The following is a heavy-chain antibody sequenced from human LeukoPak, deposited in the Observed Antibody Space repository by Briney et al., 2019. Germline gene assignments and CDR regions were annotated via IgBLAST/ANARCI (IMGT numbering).Heavy chain of an antibody. CDR1: GYTLTSYG. D-gene: IGHD1-14*01. CDR3: ARDRREPGEFDY. J-gene: IGHJ4*02. Sequence: WASVKVSCKASGYTLTSYGISWVRQAPGQGLEWMGWISAYNGNTSYAQKLQGRVTMTTDTSTSTAYMELRSLRSDDTAVYYCARDRREPGEFDYWGQGTLVTVSS. V-gene: IGHV1-18*01. CDR2: ISAYNGNT.